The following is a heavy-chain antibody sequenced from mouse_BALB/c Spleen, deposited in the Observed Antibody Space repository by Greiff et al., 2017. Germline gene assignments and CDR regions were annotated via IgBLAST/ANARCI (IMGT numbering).Heavy chain of an antibody. CDR3: ARDENDGYGAMDY. J-gene: IGHJ4*01. CDR2: IWGDGST. Sequence: QVQLKESGPGLVAPSQSLSITCTVSGISLTGYGVNWVRQPPGKGLEWLGMIWGDGSTDYNSALKSRLSISKDNSKSQVFLKMNSLQTDDTARYYCARDENDGYGAMDYWGQGTSVTVSS. CDR1: GISLTGYG. V-gene: IGHV2-6-7*01. D-gene: IGHD2-3*01.